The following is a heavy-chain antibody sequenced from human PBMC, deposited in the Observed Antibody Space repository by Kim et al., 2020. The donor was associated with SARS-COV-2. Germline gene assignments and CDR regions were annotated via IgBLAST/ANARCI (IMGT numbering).Heavy chain of an antibody. J-gene: IGHJ4*02. CDR3: ARLVRRDGYNLDY. V-gene: IGHV4-39*01. Sequence: YYNPSLKSRVTISVDTSKNQFSLKLSSVTAADTAVYFCARLVRRDGYNLDYWGQGTLVTVSS. D-gene: IGHD5-18*01.